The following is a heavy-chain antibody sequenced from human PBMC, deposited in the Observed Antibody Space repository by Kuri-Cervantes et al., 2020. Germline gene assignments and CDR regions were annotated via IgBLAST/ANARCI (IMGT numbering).Heavy chain of an antibody. CDR2: IWYDGSNK. V-gene: IGHV3-33*01. Sequence: GGSLRLSCAASGFTFSSYGMHWVRQAPGKGLEWVAVIWYDGSNKYYADSVKGRFAISRDNSKNTLYLQMNSLRAEDTAVYYCARAGGDLYYGSGLDYWGQGTLVTVSS. CDR3: ARAGGDLYYGSGLDY. D-gene: IGHD3-10*01. J-gene: IGHJ4*02. CDR1: GFTFSSYG.